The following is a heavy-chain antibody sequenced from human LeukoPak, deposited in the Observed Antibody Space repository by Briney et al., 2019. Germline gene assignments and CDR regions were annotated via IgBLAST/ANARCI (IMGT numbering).Heavy chain of an antibody. Sequence: SETLSLTCTVSGYSISSGFYWGWIRQPPGKGLEWIGNIYHSGSTYYNPSLKSRVTISVDTSKNQFSLKLISVTAADTAEYYCASTYSLYDAFDIWGQGTMVTVSS. CDR2: IYHSGST. J-gene: IGHJ3*02. CDR3: ASTYSLYDAFDI. CDR1: GYSISSGFY. V-gene: IGHV4-38-2*02. D-gene: IGHD1-26*01.